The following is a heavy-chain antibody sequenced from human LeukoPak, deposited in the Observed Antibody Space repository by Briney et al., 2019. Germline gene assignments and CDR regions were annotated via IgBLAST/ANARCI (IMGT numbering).Heavy chain of an antibody. CDR1: GGSLSGDNYY. CDR3: AILGTGSS. CDR2: ISLSGST. Sequence: SETLSLTCTPSGGSLSGDNYYWSWIRQPPGKGLQWIAYISLSGSTNYNPSLKSRVTISLDTSKNQFSLRLSSVTAADTAVYYCAILGTGSSWGQGTLVTVSS. D-gene: IGHD3-10*01. V-gene: IGHV4-61*01. J-gene: IGHJ5*02.